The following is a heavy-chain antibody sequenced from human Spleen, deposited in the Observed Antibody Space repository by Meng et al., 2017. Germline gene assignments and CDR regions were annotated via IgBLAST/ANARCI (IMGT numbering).Heavy chain of an antibody. CDR3: AREGSTNWYGFSCFAA. D-gene: IGHD6-13*01. Sequence: GESLKISCTASGFTFSSHGMDWVRQAPGKGLEWVAHIWDDGSNRYYADSVKGRFTISRDNSKNTLYLQMNSLRAEDTAVYYCAREGSTNWYGFSCFAAWGQGTLVTVSS. CDR1: GFTFSSHG. V-gene: IGHV3-33*01. J-gene: IGHJ5*02. CDR2: IWDDGSNR.